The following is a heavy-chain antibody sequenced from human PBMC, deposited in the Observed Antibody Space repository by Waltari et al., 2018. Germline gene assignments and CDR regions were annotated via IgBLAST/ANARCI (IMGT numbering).Heavy chain of an antibody. CDR3: AGPYYYYGSGSPDYYYGMDV. D-gene: IGHD3-10*01. V-gene: IGHV1-69*01. CDR1: GGTFSSYA. Sequence: QVQLVQSGAEVKKPGSSVKVSCKASGGTFSSYAISWVRQAPGQGLEWMGGIIPIFGTANYAQKFQGRVTITADESTSTAYMELSSLRSEDTAVYYCAGPYYYYGSGSPDYYYGMDVWGQGTTVTVSS. J-gene: IGHJ6*02. CDR2: IIPIFGTA.